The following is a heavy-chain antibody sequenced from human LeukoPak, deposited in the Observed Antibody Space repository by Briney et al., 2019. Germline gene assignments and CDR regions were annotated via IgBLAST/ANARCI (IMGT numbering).Heavy chain of an antibody. D-gene: IGHD3-22*01. CDR1: GFSLSTSGMC. J-gene: IGHJ3*02. Sequence: SGPALVKPTQTLTLTCTFSGFSLSTSGMCVSWIRQPPGKALEWLARIDWDDDKYYSTSLKTRLTISKDTSKNQVVLTMTNMDPVDTATYYCARMSSIVVVGWHAFDIWGQGTMVTVSS. CDR3: ARMSSIVVVGWHAFDI. V-gene: IGHV2-70*11. CDR2: IDWDDDK.